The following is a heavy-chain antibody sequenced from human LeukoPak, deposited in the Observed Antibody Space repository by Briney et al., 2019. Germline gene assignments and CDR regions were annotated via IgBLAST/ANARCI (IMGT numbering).Heavy chain of an antibody. J-gene: IGHJ4*02. CDR1: GYSVSSGSYY. CDR3: ARSHCSSTSCPDYFDY. V-gene: IGHV4-61*01. D-gene: IGHD2-2*01. CDR2: IYYSGST. Sequence: SETLSLTCTVSGYSVSSGSYYWGWIRQPPGKGREWIGYIYYSGSTNYNPSLKSRVTISVDTSKNQFSLKLSSVTAADTAVYYCARSHCSSTSCPDYFDYWGQGTLVTVSS.